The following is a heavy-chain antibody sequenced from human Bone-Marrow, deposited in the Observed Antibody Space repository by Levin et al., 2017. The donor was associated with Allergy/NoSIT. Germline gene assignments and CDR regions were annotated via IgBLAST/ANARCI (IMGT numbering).Heavy chain of an antibody. J-gene: IGHJ4*02. CDR2: IKSKPDGGTT. CDR3: MTTSTMITFGGVIARRNFDY. V-gene: IGHV3-15*01. Sequence: MPGGSLRLSCAASGFTFSDGWMSWVRQAPGKGLEWVGRIKSKPDGGTTDYAAPVKGRFTISRDDSKNTLYLQMTSLETEDTAVYYCMTTSTMITFGGVIARRNFDYWGQGTQVTVSS. D-gene: IGHD3-16*02. CDR1: GFTFSDGW.